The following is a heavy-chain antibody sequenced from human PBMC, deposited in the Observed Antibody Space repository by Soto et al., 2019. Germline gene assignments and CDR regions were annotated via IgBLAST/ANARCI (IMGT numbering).Heavy chain of an antibody. CDR2: ISGSGGST. J-gene: IGHJ1*01. CDR1: GFTFSSYA. CDR3: AKGLYYYDSGTYYCXYXQH. Sequence: PGGSLRLSCAASGFTFSSYAMSWVRQAPGKGLEWVSAISGSGGSTYYADSVKGRFTISRDNSKNTLYLQMNSLRAEDTAVYYCAKGLYYYDSGTYYCXYXQHWGQGT. D-gene: IGHD3-22*01. V-gene: IGHV3-23*01.